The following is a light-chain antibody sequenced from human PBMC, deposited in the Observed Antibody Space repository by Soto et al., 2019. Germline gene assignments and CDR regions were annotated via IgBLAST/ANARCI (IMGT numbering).Light chain of an antibody. CDR2: GAS. J-gene: IGKJ1*01. CDR1: QSIGTN. CDR3: QQYNDWPPERT. V-gene: IGKV3-15*01. Sequence: EVVMTQSPVTLSVSPGERATLSCRASQSIGTNLAWYQQKPGQAPRLLIYGASTRATGVPARFSGSGSGTEFTLTISSLRSEDFAVYYCQQYNDWPPERTFGQGTKVDIK.